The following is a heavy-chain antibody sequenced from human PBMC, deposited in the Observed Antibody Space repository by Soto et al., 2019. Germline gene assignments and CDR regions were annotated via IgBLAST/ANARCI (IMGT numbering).Heavy chain of an antibody. J-gene: IGHJ4*02. CDR3: LLQRTGVVY. CDR1: GYSFTGNS. V-gene: IGHV1-2*04. D-gene: IGHD2-15*01. Sequence: QVHLVLSGAEVKKPGASVRVSCKASGYSFTGNSMHWVRQAPGQGLEWMGRINPNNGGTNYAQRLGGWVALPTATLVSTASMDLDSLKSDDTAVYYGLLQRTGVVYWGQGNLVTVSS. CDR2: INPNNGGT.